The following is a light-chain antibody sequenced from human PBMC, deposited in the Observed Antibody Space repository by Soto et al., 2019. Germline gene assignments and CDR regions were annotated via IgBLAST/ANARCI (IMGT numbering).Light chain of an antibody. J-gene: IGLJ2*01. CDR2: YDT. Sequence: SYELTQPPSVSVAPGKTANITCGGNNIGSKSVHWYQQKPGQAPVLVISYDTDRPSGIPERYSGSNSGNTATLTISRVEAGDDADYYCQVWDSSSDPVVFGGGTKVTVL. V-gene: IGLV3-21*04. CDR1: NIGSKS. CDR3: QVWDSSSDPVV.